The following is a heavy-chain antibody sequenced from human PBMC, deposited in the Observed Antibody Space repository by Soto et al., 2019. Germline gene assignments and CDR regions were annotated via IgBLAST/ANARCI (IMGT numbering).Heavy chain of an antibody. CDR2: IYWDDDK. J-gene: IGHJ5*02. D-gene: IGHD3-10*01. V-gene: IGHV2-5*02. Sequence: QITLKESGPTLVKPTQTLTLTCTFSGFSLSTSGVGVGWIRQPPGKALEWLALIYWDDDKRYSPSLKSRLTITTDTSNNQVVLTMTNMDPVDTATYYCAHESVVLLWFGGFDPWGQGTLVTVSS. CDR3: AHESVVLLWFGGFDP. CDR1: GFSLSTSGVG.